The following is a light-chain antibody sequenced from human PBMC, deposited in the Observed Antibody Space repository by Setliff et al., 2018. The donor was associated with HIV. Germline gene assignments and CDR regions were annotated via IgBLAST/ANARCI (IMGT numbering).Light chain of an antibody. J-gene: IGLJ1*01. V-gene: IGLV2-14*03. CDR1: SSDVGGYNY. CDR2: DVS. Sequence: QSVLTQPASVSGSPGQSITISCIGTSSDVGGYNYVSWYQHHPGKAPKLMIYDVSARPSGVSNRFSGSKSGNTASLTISGLQPEDEADYYCSSYTTSSTLDYVFGTGTKVTVL. CDR3: SSYTTSSTLDYV.